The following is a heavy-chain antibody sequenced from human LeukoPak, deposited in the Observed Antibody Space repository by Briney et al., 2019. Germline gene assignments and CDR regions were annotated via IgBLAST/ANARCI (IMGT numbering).Heavy chain of an antibody. CDR3: ATSSDYGGNPVGDFFDY. CDR2: FHYSGGT. D-gene: IGHD4-23*01. J-gene: IGHJ4*02. CDR1: GGSINNYY. Sequence: SETLSLTCTVSGGSINNYYWSWIRQPPGKGLEWIGYFHYSGGTKYNPSLKSRLTISVDTSKNQFSLTLSSVTAADTAVYYCATSSDYGGNPVGDFFDYWGQGSLVTVSS. V-gene: IGHV4-59*08.